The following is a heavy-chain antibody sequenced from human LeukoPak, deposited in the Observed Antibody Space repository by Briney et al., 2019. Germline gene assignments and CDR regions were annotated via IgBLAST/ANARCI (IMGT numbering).Heavy chain of an antibody. Sequence: PGRSLRLSCAASGFTFSTYGMHWVRQAPGKGLEWVAVISYDGSNEYYADSVKGRFTISRDNSKNTLYLQMSSLRAEDTAVYYCARVSWTPNSGWYYFDYWGQGTLVTVSS. D-gene: IGHD6-19*01. V-gene: IGHV3-30*03. CDR3: ARVSWTPNSGWYYFDY. CDR1: GFTFSTYG. CDR2: ISYDGSNE. J-gene: IGHJ4*02.